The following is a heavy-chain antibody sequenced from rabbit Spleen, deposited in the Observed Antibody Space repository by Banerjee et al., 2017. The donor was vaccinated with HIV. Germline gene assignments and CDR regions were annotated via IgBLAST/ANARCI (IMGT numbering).Heavy chain of an antibody. V-gene: IGHV1S45*01. Sequence: QGQLEESGGGLVKPEGSLTLTCTASGLDFSGKYFITWVRQAPGKGLEWIACIYAGSGSTWYANWAKGRFTISKTSSTTVTLQMTSLTVADTATYFCARGDVGSSVDTKFTLWGPGTLVTVS. CDR2: IYAGSGST. J-gene: IGHJ4*01. CDR3: ARGDVGSSVDTKFTL. CDR1: GLDFSGKYF. D-gene: IGHD8-1*01.